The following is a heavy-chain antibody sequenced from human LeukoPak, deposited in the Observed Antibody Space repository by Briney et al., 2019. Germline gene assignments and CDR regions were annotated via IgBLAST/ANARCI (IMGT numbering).Heavy chain of an antibody. CDR3: ASASVFWSGPNDWFDP. Sequence: ASVNVSCTASGYTFTSYAMNWVRQAPGQGLEWMGWINTNTGNPTYAQGFTGRFVFSLDTSVSTAYLQISSLKAEDTAVYYCASASVFWSGPNDWFDPWGQGTLVTVSS. J-gene: IGHJ5*02. D-gene: IGHD3-3*01. CDR1: GYTFTSYA. V-gene: IGHV7-4-1*02. CDR2: INTNTGNP.